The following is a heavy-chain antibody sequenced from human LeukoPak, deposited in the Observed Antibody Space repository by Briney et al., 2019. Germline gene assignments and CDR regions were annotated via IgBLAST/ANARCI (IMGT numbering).Heavy chain of an antibody. CDR1: GFTFSSYE. CDR3: ARDKGDDYYDSSGYTYYFDY. CDR2: ISSSGSTI. Sequence: GGSLRLSCAASGFTFSSYEMNWVRQASGKGLEWVSYISSSGSTIYYADSVKGRFTISRDNAKNSLYLQMNSLRAEDTAVYYCARDKGDDYYDSSGYTYYFDYWGQGTLVTVSS. V-gene: IGHV3-48*03. J-gene: IGHJ4*02. D-gene: IGHD3-22*01.